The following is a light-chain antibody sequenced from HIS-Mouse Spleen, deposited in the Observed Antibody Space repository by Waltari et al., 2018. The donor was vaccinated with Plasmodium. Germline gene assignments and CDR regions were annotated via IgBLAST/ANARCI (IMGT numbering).Light chain of an antibody. CDR2: GAS. Sequence: EIVMTQSPATLSVSPGERATLACRASQCVSSNLAWYQQKPGHAPRLLIHGASTRATGIPAMFSGSGSGTEFTLTISSLQSEDFAVYYCQQYNNWSFTFGPGTKVDIK. V-gene: IGKV3-15*01. CDR1: QCVSSN. CDR3: QQYNNWSFT. J-gene: IGKJ3*01.